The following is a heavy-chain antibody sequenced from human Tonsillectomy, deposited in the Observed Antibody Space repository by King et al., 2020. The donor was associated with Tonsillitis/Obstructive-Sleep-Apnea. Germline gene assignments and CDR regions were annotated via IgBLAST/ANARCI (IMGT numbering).Heavy chain of an antibody. CDR3: ARDLGARGFDF. CDR2: INASGCRP. J-gene: IGHJ4*02. CDR1: GYTFTSYY. D-gene: IGHD3-16*01. V-gene: IGHV1-46*01. Sequence: QLVQSGAELKKPGASVTVSCKASGYTFTSYYIHWVRQAPGQGLEWMGVINASGCRPNYAQKLQGRVTMTRDTSTSTVYMDLSSLRSEDTAVYYCARDLGARGFDFWGQGPLVTVSS.